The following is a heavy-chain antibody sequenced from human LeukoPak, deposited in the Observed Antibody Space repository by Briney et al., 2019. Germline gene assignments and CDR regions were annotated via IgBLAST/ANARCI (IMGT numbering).Heavy chain of an antibody. V-gene: IGHV4-34*01. D-gene: IGHD3-10*01. CDR2: INHSGST. CDR1: GGSFSGCY. J-gene: IGHJ4*02. CDR3: ARHLPKGRITMVRGVPNFDY. Sequence: SETLSLTCAVYGGSFSGCYWSWIRQPPGKGLEWIGEINHSGSTNYNPSLKSRVTISVDTSKNQFSLKLSSVTAADTAVYYCARHLPKGRITMVRGVPNFDYWGQGTLVTVSS.